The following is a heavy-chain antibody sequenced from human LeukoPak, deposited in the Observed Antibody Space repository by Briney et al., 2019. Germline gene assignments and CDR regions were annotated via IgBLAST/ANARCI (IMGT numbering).Heavy chain of an antibody. CDR1: GESFSGNF. V-gene: IGHV4-34*01. D-gene: IGHD3-3*01. Sequence: SETLSLTCAVSGESFSGNFWTWIRQSPGKGLEWIGEIDNNGITNYNPSLKSRVTMSVDTTRKRFSLRLTSESAADTAVYYCASTYYDFWSGYFSLDYWGQGTLVTVSS. J-gene: IGHJ4*02. CDR3: ASTYYDFWSGYFSLDY. CDR2: IDNNGIT.